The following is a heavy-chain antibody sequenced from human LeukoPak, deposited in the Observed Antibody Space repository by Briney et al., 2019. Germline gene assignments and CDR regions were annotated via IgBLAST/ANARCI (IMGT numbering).Heavy chain of an antibody. V-gene: IGHV3-30*02. CDR1: GFTFSSYG. CDR2: IRYDGSNK. D-gene: IGHD3-22*01. J-gene: IGHJ3*02. Sequence: GGSLRLSCAASGFTFSSYGMHWVRQAPGKGLEWVAFIRYDGSNKYYADSVKGRFTISRDNSKNTLYLQMNSLRAEDTAVYYCAKTYDSSGYHTRANAFDIWGQGTMVTVSS. CDR3: AKTYDSSGYHTRANAFDI.